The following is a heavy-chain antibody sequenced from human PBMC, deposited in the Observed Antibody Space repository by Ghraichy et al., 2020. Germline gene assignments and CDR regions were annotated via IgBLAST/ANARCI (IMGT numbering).Heavy chain of an antibody. CDR2: IKQDGSEK. V-gene: IGHV3-7*01. D-gene: IGHD1/OR15-1a*01. CDR3: AREEHAGWFDP. J-gene: IGHJ5*02. CDR1: GFTFSSYW. Sequence: ETLSLTCAASGFTFSSYWMSWVRQAPGKGLEWVANIKQDGSEKYYVDSVKGRFTISRDNAKNSLYLQMNSLRAEDTAVYYCAREEHAGWFDPWGQGTLVTVSS.